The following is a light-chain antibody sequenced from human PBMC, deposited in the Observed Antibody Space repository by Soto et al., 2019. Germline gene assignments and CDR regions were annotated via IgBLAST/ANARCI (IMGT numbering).Light chain of an antibody. CDR1: QAINTW. V-gene: IGKV1-5*03. J-gene: IGKJ1*01. CDR3: QHYSTYPGT. CDR2: KAS. Sequence: DIQMTQSPSTLSASVEDRATITGRASQAINTWLAWYQQKPGKAPKFLIYKASTLESGVQSRFSGSGSQTESTLNISSLQPDDFATYYCQHYSTYPGTFGQGTKVDIK.